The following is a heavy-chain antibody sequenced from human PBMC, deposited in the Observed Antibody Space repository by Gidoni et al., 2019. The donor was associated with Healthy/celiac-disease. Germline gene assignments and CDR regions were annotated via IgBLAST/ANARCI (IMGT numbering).Heavy chain of an antibody. CDR3: ARGPRMITFGGVYFDY. J-gene: IGHJ4*02. CDR1: GGSISSYY. Sequence: QVQLQESGPGLVKPSETLSLTCTVSGGSISSYYWSWIRQPPGKGLEWIGYIYYSGSTNYNPSLKSRVTISVDTSKNQFSLKLSSVTAADTAVYYCARGPRMITFGGVYFDYWGQGTLVTVSS. V-gene: IGHV4-59*01. CDR2: IYYSGST. D-gene: IGHD3-16*01.